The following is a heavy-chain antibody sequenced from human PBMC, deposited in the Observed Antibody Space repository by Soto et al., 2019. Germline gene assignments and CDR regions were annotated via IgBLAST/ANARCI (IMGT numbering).Heavy chain of an antibody. CDR2: ISGSGGST. CDR3: AKPPPFYCTNGVCYSPYYYYGMDV. Sequence: PGGSLRLSCAASGFTFSSYAMSWVRQAPGKGLEWVSAISGSGGSTYYADSVKGRFTISRDNSKNTLYLQMNSLRAEDTAVYYCAKPPPFYCTNGVCYSPYYYYGMDVWGQGTTVTVSS. D-gene: IGHD2-8*01. CDR1: GFTFSSYA. J-gene: IGHJ6*02. V-gene: IGHV3-23*01.